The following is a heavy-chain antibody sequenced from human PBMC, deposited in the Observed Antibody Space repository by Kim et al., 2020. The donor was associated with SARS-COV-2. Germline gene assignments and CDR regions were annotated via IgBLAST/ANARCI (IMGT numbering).Heavy chain of an antibody. Sequence: GGSLRLSCAASGFTFSSYEMNWVRQAPGKGLEWVSYISSSGSTIYYADSVKGRFTISRDNAKNSLYLQMNSLRAEDTAVYYCARDGLRKPGIAVAGTIGNYYYGMDVWGQGTTVTVSS. J-gene: IGHJ6*02. V-gene: IGHV3-48*03. D-gene: IGHD6-19*01. CDR1: GFTFSSYE. CDR3: ARDGLRKPGIAVAGTIGNYYYGMDV. CDR2: ISSSGSTI.